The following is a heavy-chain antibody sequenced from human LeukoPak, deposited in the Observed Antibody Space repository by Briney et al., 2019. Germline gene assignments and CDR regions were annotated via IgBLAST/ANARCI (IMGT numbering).Heavy chain of an antibody. CDR1: GYSSTNYG. CDR2: MNPNSGNT. Sequence: ASVKVSCKASGYSSTNYGISWVRQAPGQGLEWMGWMNPNSGNTGYAQKFQGRVTMTRNTSISTAYMELSSLRSEDTAVYYCARGIVATEPHFDYWGQGTLVTVSS. V-gene: IGHV1-8*02. J-gene: IGHJ4*02. D-gene: IGHD5-12*01. CDR3: ARGIVATEPHFDY.